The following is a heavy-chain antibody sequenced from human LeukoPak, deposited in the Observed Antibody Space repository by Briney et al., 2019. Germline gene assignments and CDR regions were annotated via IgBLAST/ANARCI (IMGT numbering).Heavy chain of an antibody. V-gene: IGHV3-49*04. D-gene: IGHD4-11*01. Sequence: PGRSLRLSCTASGFTFGDYAMSWVRQAPGKGLEWVGFIRSKAYGGTTEYAASVKGRFTISRDDSKSIAYMQMNSLKTEDTAVYYCTRDLQFEADVWGKGTTVTVSS. CDR1: GFTFGDYA. J-gene: IGHJ6*04. CDR3: TRDLQFEADV. CDR2: IRSKAYGGTT.